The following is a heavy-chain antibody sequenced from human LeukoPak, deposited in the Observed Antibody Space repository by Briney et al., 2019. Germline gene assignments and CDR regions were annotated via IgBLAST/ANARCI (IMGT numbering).Heavy chain of an antibody. V-gene: IGHV4-4*07. CDR3: ARSAHNTGWSFDY. J-gene: IGHJ4*02. CDR2: IYSSGIA. CDR1: GDSISGYY. Sequence: SETLSLTCSVSGDSISGYYWTWIRQSAGKGLEWIGHIYSSGIATYSPSLKSRRTMSVDTSKNQFSLGLTSVSAADTAIYYCARSAHNTGWSFDYWGQGTLVTVSS. D-gene: IGHD6-19*01.